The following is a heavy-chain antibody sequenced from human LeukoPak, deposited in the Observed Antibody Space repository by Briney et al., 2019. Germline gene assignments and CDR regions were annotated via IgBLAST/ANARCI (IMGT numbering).Heavy chain of an antibody. CDR3: ARGGGNDYGGYGDAFDI. Sequence: GSLRLSCAASGFTFSSYWMHWVRQAPGKGLEWVANIKQDGSEKYYVDSVKGRFTISRDNAKNSLYLQMNSLRAEDTAVYYCARGGGNDYGGYGDAFDIWGQGTMVTVSS. J-gene: IGHJ3*02. CDR1: GFTFSSYW. V-gene: IGHV3-7*01. D-gene: IGHD4-17*01. CDR2: IKQDGSEK.